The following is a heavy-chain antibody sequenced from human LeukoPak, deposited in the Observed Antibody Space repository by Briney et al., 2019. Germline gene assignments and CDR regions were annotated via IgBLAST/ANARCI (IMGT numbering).Heavy chain of an antibody. CDR3: AREAAPMVRGVRSRGYYFDY. D-gene: IGHD3-10*01. J-gene: IGHJ4*02. CDR2: INPNSGGT. V-gene: IGHV1-2*02. Sequence: ASVKVSCKASGYTFTGYYMHWVRQAPGQGLEWMGWINPNSGGTNYAQKFQGRVTMTRDTSISTAYMELSRLRSGDTAVYYCAREAAPMVRGVRSRGYYFDYWGQGTLVTVSS. CDR1: GYTFTGYY.